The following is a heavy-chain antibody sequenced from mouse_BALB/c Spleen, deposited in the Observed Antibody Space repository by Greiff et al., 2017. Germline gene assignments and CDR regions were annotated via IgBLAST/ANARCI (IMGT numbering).Heavy chain of an antibody. J-gene: IGHJ3*01. CDR2: IRNKANGYTT. CDR1: GFTFTDYY. CDR3: ARDRDGSDWFAY. Sequence: VKLMESGGGLVQPGGSLRLSCATSGFTFTDYYMSWVRQPPGKALEWLGFIRNKANGYTTEYSASVKGRFTISRDNSQSILYLQMNTLRAEDSATYYCARDRDGSDWFAYWGQGTLVTVSA. D-gene: IGHD2-3*01. V-gene: IGHV7-3*02.